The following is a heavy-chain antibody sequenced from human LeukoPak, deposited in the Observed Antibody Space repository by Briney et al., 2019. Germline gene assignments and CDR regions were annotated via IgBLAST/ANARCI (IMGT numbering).Heavy chain of an antibody. CDR1: GGSISSYY. Sequence: PSETLSLTCTVSGGSISSYYWSWIRQPPGKGLEWIGYIYNSGSTNYNPSLKSRVTISMDTSKNQFSLKLSSVTAADTAIYYCARLLNCFDPWGQGTLVTVSS. CDR2: IYNSGST. CDR3: ARLLNCFDP. V-gene: IGHV4-59*01. J-gene: IGHJ5*02.